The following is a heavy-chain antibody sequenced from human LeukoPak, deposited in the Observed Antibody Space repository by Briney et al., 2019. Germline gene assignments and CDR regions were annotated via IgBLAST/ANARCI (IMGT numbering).Heavy chain of an antibody. J-gene: IGHJ4*02. D-gene: IGHD1-26*01. CDR3: ARALVGATDFDY. V-gene: IGHV1-18*01. CDR1: GGTFSSYA. Sequence: ASVKVSCKASGGTFSSYAISWVRQAPGQGLEWMGWISAYNGNTNYAQKLQGRVTMTTDTSTSTAYMELRSLRSDDTAVYYCARALVGATDFDYWGQGTLVTVSS. CDR2: ISAYNGNT.